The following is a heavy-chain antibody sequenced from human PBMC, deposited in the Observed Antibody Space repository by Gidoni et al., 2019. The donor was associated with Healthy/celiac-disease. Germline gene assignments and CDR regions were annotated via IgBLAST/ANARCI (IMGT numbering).Heavy chain of an antibody. J-gene: IGHJ5*02. D-gene: IGHD3-22*01. V-gene: IGHV4-59*08. CDR2: IYYSGNP. CDR3: ARSDSAITMTPAT. Sequence: QVQLQESGPGLVKPSETLSLPCTVPGASISSYYWSWIRQPPGKGLEWIGYIYYSGNPNYTPSRKSRVTISVDTSKNQFSLKLSSVTAADTAVYYCARSDSAITMTPATWGQGTLVTVSS. CDR1: GASISSYY.